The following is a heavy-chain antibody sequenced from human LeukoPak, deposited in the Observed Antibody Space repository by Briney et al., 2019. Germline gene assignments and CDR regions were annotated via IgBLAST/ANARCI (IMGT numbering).Heavy chain of an antibody. V-gene: IGHV3-33*01. CDR1: GFTFSSYG. CDR3: ARGHLYSKTYYYDSSGYYGGMGY. D-gene: IGHD3-22*01. J-gene: IGHJ4*02. Sequence: GGSLRLSCAASGFTFSSYGMHWVRQAPGKGLEWVAVIWYDGSNKYYADSVKGRFTISRDNSKNTLYLQMNSLRAEDTAVYYRARGHLYSKTYYYDSSGYYGGMGYWGQGTLVTVSS. CDR2: IWYDGSNK.